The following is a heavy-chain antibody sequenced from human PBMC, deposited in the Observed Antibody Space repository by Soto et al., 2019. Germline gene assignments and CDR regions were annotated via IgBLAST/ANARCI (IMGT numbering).Heavy chain of an antibody. V-gene: IGHV3-53*01. D-gene: IGHD2-21*02. CDR2: IYSGETT. Sequence: PSETLSLTCRVCGGCIRHYYMNWVRQTPGKGLEWVASIYSGETTYYADSVRGRFTISSDKSKNTLYFQLSSLRIEDTAVYYCTRDGRGLGRLSLFEYWGQGVLVTVSS. CDR3: TRDGRGLGRLSLFEY. J-gene: IGHJ4*02. CDR1: GGCIRHYY.